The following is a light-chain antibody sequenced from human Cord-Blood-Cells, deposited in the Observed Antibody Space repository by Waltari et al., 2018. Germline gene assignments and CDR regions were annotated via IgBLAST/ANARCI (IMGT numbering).Light chain of an antibody. CDR2: AAS. V-gene: IGKV1-39*01. J-gene: IGKJ1*01. CDR3: KQRYSTPLT. CDR1: QSISSY. Sequence: DIQMTQSPSSLSASVGDRVTITCRASQSISSYLNWYQQKPGKAPKLLIYAASSLQSGVPSMFSGSGSGTKFTLTISSLQPEDFATYYSKQRYSTPLTFGQGTKVEIK.